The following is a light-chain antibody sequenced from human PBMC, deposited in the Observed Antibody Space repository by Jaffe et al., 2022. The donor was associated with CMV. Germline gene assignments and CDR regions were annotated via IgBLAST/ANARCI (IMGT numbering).Light chain of an antibody. V-gene: IGKV1-39*01. CDR3: QQSYRTPYT. J-gene: IGKJ2*01. CDR1: ETIVTY. Sequence: DIQMTQSPSSLSASVGDRVTITCRASETIVTYLNWYQQKPGKAPKLLIYGASSLQSGVPSRFSGSGSGTDFSLTISSLQPEDFASYYCQQSYRTPYTFGQGTKLDI. CDR2: GAS.